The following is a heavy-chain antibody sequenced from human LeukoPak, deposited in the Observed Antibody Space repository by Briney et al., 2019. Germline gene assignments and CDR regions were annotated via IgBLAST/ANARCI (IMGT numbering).Heavy chain of an antibody. D-gene: IGHD3-10*02. CDR3: AELGITMIGGV. J-gene: IGHJ6*04. Sequence: GGSLRLSCAASGFTFSTYPMHWVRQAPGKGLEWVAVISNDGSNKYYADSVKGRFTLSRDSSKNTLYLQMNSLRAEDTAVYYCAELGITMIGGVWGKGTTVTISS. V-gene: IGHV3-30*04. CDR1: GFTFSTYP. CDR2: ISNDGSNK.